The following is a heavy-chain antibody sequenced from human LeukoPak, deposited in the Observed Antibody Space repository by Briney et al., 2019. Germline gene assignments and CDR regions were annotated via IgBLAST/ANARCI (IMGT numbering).Heavy chain of an antibody. D-gene: IGHD1-1*01. Sequence: ASVKVSCKASGYTFTSYGISWVRQAPGQGLEWMGWINTNTGNPTYAQGFTGRFVFSLDTSVSTAYLQISSLKAEDTAVYYCARALTGEETWNGRYYYMDVWGKGTTVTVSS. CDR2: INTNTGNP. CDR1: GYTFTSYG. V-gene: IGHV7-4-1*02. CDR3: ARALTGEETWNGRYYYMDV. J-gene: IGHJ6*03.